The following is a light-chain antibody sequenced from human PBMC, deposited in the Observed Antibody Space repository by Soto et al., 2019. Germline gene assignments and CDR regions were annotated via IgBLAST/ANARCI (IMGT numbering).Light chain of an antibody. J-gene: IGLJ3*02. Sequence: QTVVTQEPSFSVSPGRTVTLTCGLSSGSVSTSYYPSWYQQTPGQAPRTLIYSTNTRSSGVPDRFSGSILGNKAALTFTGAQADDEADYYCALYMGSGIWVFGGGTKLTVL. CDR1: SGSVSTSYY. CDR3: ALYMGSGIWV. CDR2: STN. V-gene: IGLV8-61*01.